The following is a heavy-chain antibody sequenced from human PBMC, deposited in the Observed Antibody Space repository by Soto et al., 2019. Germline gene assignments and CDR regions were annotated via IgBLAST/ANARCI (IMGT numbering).Heavy chain of an antibody. CDR2: ISYDGNYI. Sequence: GGSLRLSCEASGFAFSSYAMHWVRQAPGKGLEWVGVISYDGNYIYYADSVKGRFTISRDNSRNTLYVQVNSLRPEDTAVYYCAKGILSATIGPYAMDVWGQGTTVTVSS. V-gene: IGHV3-30*18. CDR3: AKGILSATIGPYAMDV. CDR1: GFAFSSYA. J-gene: IGHJ6*02. D-gene: IGHD3-16*01.